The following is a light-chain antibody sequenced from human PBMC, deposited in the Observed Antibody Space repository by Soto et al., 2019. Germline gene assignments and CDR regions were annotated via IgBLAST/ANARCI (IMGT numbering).Light chain of an antibody. V-gene: IGKV1-5*03. CDR1: QSISSW. Sequence: IQMTQSPSTLSASVGDRVTITCRASQSISSWLAWYQQKPGKAPKLLIYKASSLESGVPSRFSGSGSGTEFTLTISSLQSEDFAVYYCQQYQFWPRTFGQGTKVEIK. CDR3: QQYQFWPRT. J-gene: IGKJ1*01. CDR2: KAS.